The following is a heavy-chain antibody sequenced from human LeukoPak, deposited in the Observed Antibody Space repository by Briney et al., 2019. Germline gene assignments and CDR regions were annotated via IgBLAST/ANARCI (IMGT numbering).Heavy chain of an antibody. Sequence: GESLKISCQGSGYSFTSYWIGWVRQMPGKGLEWMGIIYPGDSDARYSPSFQGHVTISADKSISTAYLQWSTLKASDTAKYYCARHDSSGYYYGFDFWGQGTQVTVSS. J-gene: IGHJ4*02. V-gene: IGHV5-51*01. CDR2: IYPGDSDA. CDR1: GYSFTSYW. D-gene: IGHD3-22*01. CDR3: ARHDSSGYYYGFDF.